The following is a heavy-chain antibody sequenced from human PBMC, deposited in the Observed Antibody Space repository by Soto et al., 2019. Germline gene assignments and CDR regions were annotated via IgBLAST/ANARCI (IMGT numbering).Heavy chain of an antibody. Sequence: EVQLVESGGGLVQPGGSLRLSCAASGFSFSSYAMHWVRQAPGKGLEYVSVISPNGGSTYYSDSVKGRFTISRDNSKNTLYLQMGSLRAEDMAVYYCARAGFYYGSGSYGYGMDFWGRGTSVTVSS. D-gene: IGHD3-10*01. V-gene: IGHV3-64*07. CDR2: ISPNGGST. CDR1: GFSFSSYA. J-gene: IGHJ6*02. CDR3: ARAGFYYGSGSYGYGMDF.